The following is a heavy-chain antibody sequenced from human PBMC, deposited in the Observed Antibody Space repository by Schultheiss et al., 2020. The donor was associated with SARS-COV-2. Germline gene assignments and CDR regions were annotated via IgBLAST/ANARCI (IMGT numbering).Heavy chain of an antibody. D-gene: IGHD3-9*01. CDR1: GFTFSSYA. V-gene: IGHV3-30*04. CDR3: ARDHHYYILTGIDY. J-gene: IGHJ4*02. Sequence: GGSLRLSCAASGFTFSSYAMHWVRQAPGKGLEWVAVISYDGSNKYYADSVKGRFTISRDNSKNTLYLQMNSLRAEDTAVYYCARDHHYYILTGIDYWGQGTLVTVSS. CDR2: ISYDGSNK.